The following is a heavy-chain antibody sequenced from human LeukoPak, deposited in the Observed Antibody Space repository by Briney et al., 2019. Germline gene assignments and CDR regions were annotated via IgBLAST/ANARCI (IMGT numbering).Heavy chain of an antibody. V-gene: IGHV3-74*01. CDR2: IKNDGTYT. CDR1: GFTFSTYW. Sequence: LSGGSLRLSCAASGFTFSTYWMHWVRQASGKGLVWVSRIKNDGTYTSYAESVKGRFSVSRDNAKNTLYLQMNSLRAEDTAVYYCARDGTRGSFDIWGQGTMVTVSS. J-gene: IGHJ3*02. CDR3: ARDGTRGSFDI.